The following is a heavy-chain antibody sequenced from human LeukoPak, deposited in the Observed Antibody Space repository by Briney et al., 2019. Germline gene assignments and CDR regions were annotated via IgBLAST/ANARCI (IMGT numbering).Heavy chain of an antibody. CDR1: GGSVGSSDYY. J-gene: IGHJ3*02. D-gene: IGHD6-6*01. V-gene: IGHV4-39*01. CDR3: ARHRRSIAARPGAFDI. Sequence: PSETLSLTCTVSGGSVGSSDYYWDWMRQPPGKGLEWIGSIYYSGSTYYNPSLKSRVTISVDTSKNQFSLKLSSVTAADTAVYYCARHRRSIAARPGAFDIWGQGTMVTVSS. CDR2: IYYSGST.